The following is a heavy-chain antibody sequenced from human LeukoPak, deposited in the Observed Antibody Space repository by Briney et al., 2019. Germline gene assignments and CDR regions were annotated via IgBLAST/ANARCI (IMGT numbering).Heavy chain of an antibody. CDR2: SNAGNGNT. Sequence: ASVKVSCKASGYTFTIYAMHWVRQAPGQRLEWMGWSNAGNGNTKYSQEFQGRVTITRDTSASTAYMELSSLRSEDMAVYYCASSEPLIVVVPAAMDHWAFDIWGQGTMVTVSS. J-gene: IGHJ3*02. CDR3: ASSEPLIVVVPAAMDHWAFDI. D-gene: IGHD2-2*01. V-gene: IGHV1-3*02. CDR1: GYTFTIYA.